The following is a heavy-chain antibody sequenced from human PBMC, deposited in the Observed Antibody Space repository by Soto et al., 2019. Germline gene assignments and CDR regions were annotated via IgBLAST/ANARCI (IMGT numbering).Heavy chain of an antibody. CDR3: VKDSRARIEVVIHFDY. D-gene: IGHD3-22*01. J-gene: IGHJ4*02. CDR2: ISSNGGST. CDR1: GFTFSNYA. V-gene: IGHV3-64D*06. Sequence: GGSLRLSCSASGFTFSNYAMHWVRQAPGKGLEYVSAISSNGGSTYYADSVKGRFTVSRDNSKNTLYLQMSSLRAEDTAVYYCVKDSRARIEVVIHFDYWGQGTLVTVSP.